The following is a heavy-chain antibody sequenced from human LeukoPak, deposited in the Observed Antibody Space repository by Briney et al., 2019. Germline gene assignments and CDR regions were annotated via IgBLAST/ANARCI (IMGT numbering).Heavy chain of an antibody. D-gene: IGHD2-21*02. CDR3: ARGFHFYCGGYCPFDY. V-gene: IGHV1-2*02. Sequence: ASVKVSCKASGYTFTGYYMHWVRQAPGQGLEWMGWINPNSGGTNYAQKFQGRVTMTRDTSISTAYMELSRLRSDDTAVYYCARGFHFYCGGYCPFDYWGQGTLVTVSS. CDR1: GYTFTGYY. CDR2: INPNSGGT. J-gene: IGHJ4*02.